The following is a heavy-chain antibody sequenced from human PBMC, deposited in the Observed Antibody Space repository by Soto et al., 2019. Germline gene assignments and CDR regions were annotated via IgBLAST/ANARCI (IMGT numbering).Heavy chain of an antibody. CDR1: GGTFSSYT. CDR3: ARDAEDIVVVPAAWAHYYYMDV. V-gene: IGHV1-69*08. J-gene: IGHJ6*03. Sequence: QVQLVQSGAEVKKPGSSVKVSCKASGGTFSSYTISWVRQAPVQGLEWMGRIIPILGIANYAQKFQGRVTITADKSTSTAYMELSSLRSEDTAVYYCARDAEDIVVVPAAWAHYYYMDVWGKGTTVTVSS. D-gene: IGHD2-2*01. CDR2: IIPILGIA.